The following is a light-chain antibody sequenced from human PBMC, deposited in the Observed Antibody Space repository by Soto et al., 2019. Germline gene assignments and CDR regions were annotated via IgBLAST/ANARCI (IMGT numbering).Light chain of an antibody. V-gene: IGKV3-20*01. Sequence: EIVLTQSPGTLSLSPGERATLSCRASQSVSTNYLAWYQRKPGQAPRLLISGASSRATDIPRRFSGSGSGTDFTLTITRLEPEDFAVYYCQQYGSSPPTFGQGTKVEVK. CDR2: GAS. CDR3: QQYGSSPPT. CDR1: QSVSTNY. J-gene: IGKJ1*01.